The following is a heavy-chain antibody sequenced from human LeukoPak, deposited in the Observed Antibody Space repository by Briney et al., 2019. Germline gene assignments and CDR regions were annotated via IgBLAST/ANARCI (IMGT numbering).Heavy chain of an antibody. V-gene: IGHV3-48*03. Sequence: GGSLRLSCTASGFTFSTYEMNWVRQAPGRGLEWVSYISSSGSTVYYADSVKGRFTFSRDNAQKSLYLQMNSLRAEDTAVYYCARRYCSTTSCTLDYWGQGTLVTVSS. J-gene: IGHJ4*02. D-gene: IGHD2-2*01. CDR2: ISSSGSTV. CDR1: GFTFSTYE. CDR3: ARRYCSTTSCTLDY.